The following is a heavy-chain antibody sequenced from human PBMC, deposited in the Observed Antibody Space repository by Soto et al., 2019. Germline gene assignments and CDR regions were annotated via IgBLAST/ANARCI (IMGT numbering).Heavy chain of an antibody. D-gene: IGHD5-18*01. Sequence: GGSLRLSCAASGFTFSSYSMNWVRQAPGKGLERVSYISSSSSTIYYADSVKGRFTISRDNAKNSLYLQMNSLRDEDTAVYYCARSVRDGYSYGDDAFDIWGQGTMVTVSS. CDR2: ISSSSSTI. CDR3: ARSVRDGYSYGDDAFDI. CDR1: GFTFSSYS. V-gene: IGHV3-48*02. J-gene: IGHJ3*02.